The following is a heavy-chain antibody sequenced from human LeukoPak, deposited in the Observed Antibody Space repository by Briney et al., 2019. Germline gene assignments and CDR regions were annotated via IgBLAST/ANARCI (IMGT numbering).Heavy chain of an antibody. Sequence: GRSLRLSCAASGFTFSSYGMHWVRQAPGKGLEWVAVIWYDGSNKYYADSVKGRFTISRDNSKNTLYLQMNSLRAEDTAVYYCARRGKYSSGWYWDYWGQGTLVTVSS. J-gene: IGHJ4*02. D-gene: IGHD6-19*01. CDR2: IWYDGSNK. CDR3: ARRGKYSSGWYWDY. V-gene: IGHV3-33*08. CDR1: GFTFSSYG.